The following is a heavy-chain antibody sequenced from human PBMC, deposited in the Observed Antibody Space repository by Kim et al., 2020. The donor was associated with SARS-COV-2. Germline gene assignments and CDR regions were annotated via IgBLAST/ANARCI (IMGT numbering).Heavy chain of an antibody. J-gene: IGHJ6*02. D-gene: IGHD2-15*01. V-gene: IGHV1-69*06. Sequence: SVKVSCKASGCTFTSYAISWVRQAPGQGLEWMGGIIPIFGTANYAQKFQGRVTITADKSTSTAYMELSSLRSDDTAVYYCARVGHCSGGSCYSRRYYGMDGWGQGTTVTVS. CDR3: ARVGHCSGGSCYSRRYYGMDG. CDR2: IIPIFGTA. CDR1: GCTFTSYA.